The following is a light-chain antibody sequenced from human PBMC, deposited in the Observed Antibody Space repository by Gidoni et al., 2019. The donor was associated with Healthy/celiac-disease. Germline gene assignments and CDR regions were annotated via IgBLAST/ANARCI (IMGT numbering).Light chain of an antibody. CDR3: QQYNNWPPRT. V-gene: IGKV3-15*01. CDR2: GAS. Sequence: EIVMTQSPATLSVSPGESATLSCRASQSVSINLAWYQQKPGQAPRLLIYGASTRATGIPARFSGSGSGTEFTLTISSLQSEDFAVYYCQQYNNWPPRTFGQGTKLEIK. CDR1: QSVSIN. J-gene: IGKJ2*02.